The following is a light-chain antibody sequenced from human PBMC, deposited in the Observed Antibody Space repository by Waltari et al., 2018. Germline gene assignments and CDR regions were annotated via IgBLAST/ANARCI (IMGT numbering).Light chain of an antibody. J-gene: IGKJ3*01. CDR3: QQYSSSPLT. V-gene: IGKV3-20*01. CDR2: GAS. CDR1: QSVNNY. Sequence: ELVWTQSQGTLSLSTGERATLSCRASQSVNNYLAWFQQKPGQAPRLLIHGASIRATCSPDRISGSWSGTDFTLTISGLEPQDFAVYYCQQYSSSPLTFCPGTKVDIK.